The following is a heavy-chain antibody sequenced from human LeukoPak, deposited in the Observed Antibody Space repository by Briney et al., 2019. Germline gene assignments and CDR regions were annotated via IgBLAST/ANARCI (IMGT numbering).Heavy chain of an antibody. J-gene: IGHJ4*02. CDR1: GFTFSTYA. D-gene: IGHD2-15*01. CDR3: TTDTWYSAGH. V-gene: IGHV3-7*03. Sequence: TGGSLRLSCAASGFTFSTYAMNWIRQAPGKGLEGVAIIKKDGSEKYYVDSMKGRFTISRDNAKNSLFLQMNSLRAEDTAIYYCTTDTWYSAGHWGQGTLVTVSS. CDR2: IKKDGSEK.